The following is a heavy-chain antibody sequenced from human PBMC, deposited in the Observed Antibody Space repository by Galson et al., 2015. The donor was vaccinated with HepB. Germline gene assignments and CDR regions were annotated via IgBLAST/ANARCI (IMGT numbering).Heavy chain of an antibody. CDR2: INPNSGGT. Sequence: SVKVSCKASGYTFTDYYMHWVRQAPGQGLEWMGWINPNSGGTNYAQKFQGWVTLTRDTSISTAYLQWSSLKASDTAMYYCARHVGEIYSNYAWYFDYWGQGTLVTVSS. J-gene: IGHJ4*02. CDR3: ARHVGEIYSNYAWYFDY. CDR1: GYTFTDYY. V-gene: IGHV1-2*04. D-gene: IGHD4-11*01.